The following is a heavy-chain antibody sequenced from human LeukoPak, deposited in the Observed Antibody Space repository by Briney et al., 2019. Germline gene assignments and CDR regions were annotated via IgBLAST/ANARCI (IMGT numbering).Heavy chain of an antibody. CDR2: IRYDGINK. CDR3: AKEKKYYYDGSGYPGYDY. V-gene: IGHV3-30*02. CDR1: GFTFSIFG. Sequence: GGSLRLSCTASGFTFSIFGMHWVRQAPGKGLEWVAFIRYDGINKYYADSVKGRFTISRDNSKNTLYLQMNSLRAEDTAVYYCAKEKKYYYDGSGYPGYDYWGQGTLVTVSS. J-gene: IGHJ4*02. D-gene: IGHD3-22*01.